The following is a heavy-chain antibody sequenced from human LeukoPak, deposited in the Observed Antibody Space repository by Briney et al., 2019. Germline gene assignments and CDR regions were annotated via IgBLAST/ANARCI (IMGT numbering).Heavy chain of an antibody. CDR3: ARGDTYYYGSGSYRWFDP. J-gene: IGHJ5*02. V-gene: IGHV1-8*01. CDR1: GYTFTSYD. D-gene: IGHD3-10*01. Sequence: GASVKVSCKASGYTFTSYDINWVRQATGQGLKWMGWMNPNSGNTGYAQTFQGRVTMTRNTSISTAYMELSSLRSEDTAVYYCARGDTYYYGSGSYRWFDPWGQGTLVTVSS. CDR2: MNPNSGNT.